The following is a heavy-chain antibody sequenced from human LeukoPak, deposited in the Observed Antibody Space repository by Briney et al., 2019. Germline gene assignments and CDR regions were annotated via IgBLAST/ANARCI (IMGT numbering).Heavy chain of an antibody. Sequence: GGSLRLSCAASGFTVSSNYMSWARQAPGKGLEWVAAVSYDGGSEYYADSVKGRFAVSRDNSKNTLYLQMRSLRPEDTAVYYCASNFYDVGGYYYRTPVQYWGQGTPVTVSS. CDR2: VSYDGGSE. D-gene: IGHD3-22*01. J-gene: IGHJ4*02. CDR3: ASNFYDVGGYYYRTPVQY. V-gene: IGHV3-30*09. CDR1: GFTVSSNY.